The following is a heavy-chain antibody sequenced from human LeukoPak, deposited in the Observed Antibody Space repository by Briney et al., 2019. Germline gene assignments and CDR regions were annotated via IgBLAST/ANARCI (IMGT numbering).Heavy chain of an antibody. V-gene: IGHV3-74*01. J-gene: IGHJ3*02. D-gene: IGHD1-14*01. Sequence: GGSLRLSCAASGFTFSSYWMHWVRQAPGKGLVWVSRINSDGSSTSYADSVKGRFTISRDNSQNTLYLQMSSLRAEDTAVYYCVKDRTGGRVAFDIWGQGTMVTVSS. CDR3: VKDRTGGRVAFDI. CDR2: INSDGSST. CDR1: GFTFSSYW.